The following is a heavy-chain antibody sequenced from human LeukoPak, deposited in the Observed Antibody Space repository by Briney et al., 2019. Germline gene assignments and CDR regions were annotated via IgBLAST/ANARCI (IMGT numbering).Heavy chain of an antibody. D-gene: IGHD3-10*01. CDR1: GFTFSSYS. CDR3: ARDSGFGELLYSYFDY. V-gene: IGHV3-21*01. CDR2: ISSSSSYI. J-gene: IGHJ4*02. Sequence: PGGSLRLSCAASGFTFSSYSMNWVRQAPGKGLEWVSSISSSSSYIYYADSVKGRFTISRDNAKNSLYLQMNSLRAEDTAVYYCARDSGFGELLYSYFDYGGQGTLVTVSS.